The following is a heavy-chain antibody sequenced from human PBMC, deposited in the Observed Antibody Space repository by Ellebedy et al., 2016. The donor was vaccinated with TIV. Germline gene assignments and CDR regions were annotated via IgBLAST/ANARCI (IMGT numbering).Heavy chain of an antibody. V-gene: IGHV3-23*01. Sequence: GGSLRLSCAASGFTFRNFAMTWVRQAPGKGLAWVSSISSSGVSSDYADSVRGRVTISRDNSKSTLYLQMESRRADDSAEYYCAKLDSSGYYYGRLDYWGQGTLVTVSS. CDR3: AKLDSSGYYYGRLDY. D-gene: IGHD3-22*01. CDR2: ISSSGVSS. CDR1: GFTFRNFA. J-gene: IGHJ4*02.